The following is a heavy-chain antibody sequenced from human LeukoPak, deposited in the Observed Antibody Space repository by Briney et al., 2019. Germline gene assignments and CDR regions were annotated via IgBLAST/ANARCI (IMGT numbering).Heavy chain of an antibody. D-gene: IGHD1-26*01. CDR3: ATLDSGSDYFDY. CDR1: GFTFSDYW. CDR2: IDGRGTNT. V-gene: IGHV3-74*01. J-gene: IGHJ4*02. Sequence: GGSLRLSCAASGFTFSDYWMHWVRQAPGKGLVWVSRIDGRGTNTDYADSVRGRFTISRDNSKNTLYLQMNSLRAEDTAVYYCATLDSGSDYFDYWGQGTLVTVSS.